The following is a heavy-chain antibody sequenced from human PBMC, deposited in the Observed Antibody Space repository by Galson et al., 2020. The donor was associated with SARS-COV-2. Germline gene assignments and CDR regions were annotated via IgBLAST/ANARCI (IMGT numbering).Heavy chain of an antibody. CDR3: TRVGETTLTTSNWFDP. Sequence: GGSLRLSCTASGFTFGDYAMSWFRQAPGKGLEWVGFIRSKAYGGPTEYAASVKGRFTISRDDSKSIAYLQMNSLKTEDTAVYYCTRVGETTLTTSNWFDPWGQGTLVTGSS. CDR2: IRSKAYGGPT. J-gene: IGHJ5*02. CDR1: GFTFGDYA. V-gene: IGHV3-49*03. D-gene: IGHD4-17*01.